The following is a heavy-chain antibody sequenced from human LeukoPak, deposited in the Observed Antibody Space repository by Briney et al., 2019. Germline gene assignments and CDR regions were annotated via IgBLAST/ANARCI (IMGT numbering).Heavy chain of an antibody. CDR3: TRDGKTYDFWSGHTYYFDS. V-gene: IGHV3-21*06. CDR2: ITSSSAYI. J-gene: IGHJ4*02. CDR1: RSTFSDYS. Sequence: GGSLRLSCTASRSTFSDYSMNWVRQAPGKGLEWVASITSSSAYIHYADSVKGRFTISRDNAKNSLFLQMSSLGAEDTAVYYCTRDGKTYDFWSGHTYYFDSWGQGTMVTVSS. D-gene: IGHD3-3*01.